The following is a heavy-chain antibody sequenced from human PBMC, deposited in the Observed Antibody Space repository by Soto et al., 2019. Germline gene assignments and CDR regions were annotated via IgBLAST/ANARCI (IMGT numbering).Heavy chain of an antibody. CDR1: GFTFSAYT. V-gene: IGHV3-21*01. CDR3: ARERYSGFDSPFMIDS. CDR2: ISSSSSYI. J-gene: IGHJ4*02. Sequence: EVQLVESGGGLVKPGESLRLSCAASGFTFSAYTMIWVRQTPGKGLEWVSCISSSSSYIYYADSVKGRFTISRDNAENSRDLQMNSLRGEDTAVYYCARERYSGFDSPFMIDSWGQGALVTVSS. D-gene: IGHD5-12*01.